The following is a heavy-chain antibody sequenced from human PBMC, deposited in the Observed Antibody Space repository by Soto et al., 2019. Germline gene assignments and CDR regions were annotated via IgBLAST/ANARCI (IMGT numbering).Heavy chain of an antibody. J-gene: IGHJ6*02. Sequence: ASVKVSCKASGYSFTDYHIHWVRQAPGQGXEWLGRINPKSGGTSTAQKFQGWVTMTRDRSISTVYMELTRLRSDDTAVYFCARGHSTDCSNGVCSFFYNHQMDVWGQGTTVTVCS. CDR2: INPKSGGT. D-gene: IGHD2-8*01. CDR3: ARGHSTDCSNGVCSFFYNHQMDV. V-gene: IGHV1-2*04. CDR1: GYSFTDYH.